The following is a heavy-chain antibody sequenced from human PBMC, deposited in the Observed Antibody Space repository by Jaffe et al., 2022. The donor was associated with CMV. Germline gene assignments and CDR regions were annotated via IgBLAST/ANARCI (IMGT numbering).Heavy chain of an antibody. V-gene: IGHV1-46*01. CDR2: INPSGGST. J-gene: IGHJ6*04. D-gene: IGHD3-16*01. CDR3: ARDRGVKDDYVWGTGMDV. CDR1: GYTFTSYY. Sequence: QVQLVQSGAEVKKPGASVKVSCKASGYTFTSYYMHWVRQAPGQGLEWMGIINPSGGSTSYAQKFQGRVTMTRDTSTSTVYMELSSLRSEDTAVYYCARDRGVKDDYVWGTGMDVWGKGTTVTVSS.